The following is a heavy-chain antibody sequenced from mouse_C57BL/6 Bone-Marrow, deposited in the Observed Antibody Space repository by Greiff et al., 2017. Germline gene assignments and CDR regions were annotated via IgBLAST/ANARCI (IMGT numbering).Heavy chain of an antibody. V-gene: IGHV1-19*01. J-gene: IGHJ2*01. Sequence: VQLKQSGPVLVKPGASVKMSCKASGYTFTDYYMNWVKQSHGKSLEWIGVINPYNGGTSYNQKFKGKATLTVDKSSSTAYMELNSLTSEDSAVYYCARRRDYYGDYWGQGTTLTVSS. CDR1: GYTFTDYY. CDR2: INPYNGGT. D-gene: IGHD1-1*01. CDR3: ARRRDYYGDY.